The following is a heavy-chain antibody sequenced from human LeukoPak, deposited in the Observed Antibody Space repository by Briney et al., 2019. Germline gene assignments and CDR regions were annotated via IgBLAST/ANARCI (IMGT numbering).Heavy chain of an antibody. CDR3: ARLPYCSSTSCFYYFDY. CDR1: GGSISTTSYY. CDR2: IYYSGST. Sequence: PSETLSLTCTVSGGSISTTSYYWAWIRQPPGKGLEWIGSIYYSGSTHYNPSLKSRVTISVDTSKNQFSLKLSSVTAADTAVYYCARLPYCSSTSCFYYFDYWGQGTLVTVSS. V-gene: IGHV4-39*01. J-gene: IGHJ4*02. D-gene: IGHD2-2*01.